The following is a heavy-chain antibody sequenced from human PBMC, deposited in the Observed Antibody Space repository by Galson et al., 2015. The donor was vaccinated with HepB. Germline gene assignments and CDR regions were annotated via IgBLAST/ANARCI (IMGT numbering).Heavy chain of an antibody. CDR2: FSYSGST. V-gene: IGHV4-31*03. CDR3: ARDSSRWYGLDV. Sequence: TLSLTCTVSGGSLTSGDYYWTWIRQHPVKGLEWIGYFSYSGSTHYNPSLKSRILISGDTSENRFSLMLSSVTAADTAVYYCARDSSRWYGLDVWGQGTTITVSS. D-gene: IGHD6-13*01. CDR1: GGSLTSGDYY. J-gene: IGHJ6*02.